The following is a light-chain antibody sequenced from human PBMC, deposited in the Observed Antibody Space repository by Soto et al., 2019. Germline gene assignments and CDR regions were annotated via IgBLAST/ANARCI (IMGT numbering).Light chain of an antibody. V-gene: IGKV3-20*01. J-gene: IGKJ5*01. CDR3: QQYGSSPPIN. Sequence: EIVLTQSPGTLSLSPGERATLSCSASQSVSSSYLAWYQQKPGQAPRLLIYGASSRATGIPDRFSGSGSGTEFTLTISRLEPEDFAVYYCQQYGSSPPINFGQGTRLEIK. CDR2: GAS. CDR1: QSVSSSY.